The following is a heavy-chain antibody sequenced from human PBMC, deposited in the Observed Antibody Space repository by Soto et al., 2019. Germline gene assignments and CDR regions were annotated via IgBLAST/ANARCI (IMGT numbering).Heavy chain of an antibody. CDR3: ARDKFSHGDYVLDY. D-gene: IGHD4-17*01. CDR2: IYTSGST. CDR1: GGSISRYY. Sequence: SETLSLTCTVSGGSISRYYWSWVRQPAGKGLEWIGRIYTSGSTNYNPSLKSRVTMSVDTSKNQFFLKLTSVTAADTAVDYCARDKFSHGDYVLDYWGQGALVTVSS. J-gene: IGHJ4*02. V-gene: IGHV4-4*07.